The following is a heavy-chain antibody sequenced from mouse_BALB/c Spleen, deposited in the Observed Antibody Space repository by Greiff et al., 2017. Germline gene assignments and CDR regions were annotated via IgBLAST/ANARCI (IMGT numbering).Heavy chain of an antibody. CDR2: IDPENGNT. D-gene: IGHD1-1*01. V-gene: IGHV14-1*02. CDR3: ARWGYCSSYAMDY. J-gene: IGHJ4*01. CDR1: GFNIKDYY. Sequence: EVQLQQSGAELVRPGALVKLSCKASGFNIKDYYMHWVKQRPEQGLEWIGWIDPENGNTIYDPKFQGKASITADTSSNTAYLQLSSLTSEDTAVYYCARWGYCSSYAMDYWGQGTSVTVSS.